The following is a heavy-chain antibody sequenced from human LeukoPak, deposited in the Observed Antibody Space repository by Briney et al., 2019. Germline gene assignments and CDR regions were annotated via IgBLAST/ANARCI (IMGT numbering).Heavy chain of an antibody. J-gene: IGHJ5*02. Sequence: KPSETLSLTCTVSGGSISSSSYYWGWIRQPPGKGLEWIGNIYYSGSTYYNPSLKSRVTISVDTSKNQFSLKLSSVTAADTAVYYCARQVVVPEFDPWGQGTLATVSS. CDR3: ARQVVVPEFDP. CDR2: IYYSGST. CDR1: GGSISSSSYY. D-gene: IGHD2-2*01. V-gene: IGHV4-39*01.